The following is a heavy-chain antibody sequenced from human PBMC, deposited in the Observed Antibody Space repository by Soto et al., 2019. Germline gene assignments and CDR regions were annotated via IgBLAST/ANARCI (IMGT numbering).Heavy chain of an antibody. J-gene: IGHJ3*01. CDR3: ARDSSVAASPHYAF. Sequence: QAPGKGLEWVSSISGDGTYIYYADSVKGRFTISRDSASDSVFLQMNSLKAADTAVSYCARDSSVAASPHYAF. D-gene: IGHD6-6*01. CDR2: ISGDGTYI. V-gene: IGHV3-21*01.